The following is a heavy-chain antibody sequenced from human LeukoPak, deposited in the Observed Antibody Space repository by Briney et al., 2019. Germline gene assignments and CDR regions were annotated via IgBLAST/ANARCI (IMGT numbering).Heavy chain of an antibody. CDR3: ARDGRAAGKRGYYYYMDV. CDR2: ISYDGSNK. J-gene: IGHJ6*03. Sequence: GGSLRLSCAASGFTFSSYAMHRVRQATGKGLEWVAVISYDGSNKYYADSVKGRFTISRDNSKNTLYLQMNSLRAEDTAVYYCARDGRAAGKRGYYYYMDVWGKGTTVTVSS. V-gene: IGHV3-30*04. CDR1: GFTFSSYA. D-gene: IGHD6-13*01.